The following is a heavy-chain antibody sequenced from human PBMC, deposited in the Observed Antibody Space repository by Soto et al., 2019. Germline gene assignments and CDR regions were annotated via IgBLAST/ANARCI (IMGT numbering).Heavy chain of an antibody. CDR1: GFTFSSYG. CDR3: ARDPGIAVAGTFDY. Sequence: LRLSCAASGFTFSSYGMHWVRQAPGKGLEWVAVIWYDGSNKYYADSVKGRFTISRDNSKNTLYLQMNSLRAEDTAVYYCARDPGIAVAGTFDYWGQGTLVTV. V-gene: IGHV3-33*01. D-gene: IGHD6-19*01. J-gene: IGHJ4*02. CDR2: IWYDGSNK.